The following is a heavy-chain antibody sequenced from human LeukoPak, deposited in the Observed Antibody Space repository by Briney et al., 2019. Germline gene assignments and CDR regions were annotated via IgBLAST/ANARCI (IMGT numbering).Heavy chain of an antibody. Sequence: SETLSLTCTVSGGSISSSNWWSWIRPPPGKGLEWIGEIYHSGSTNYNPSLKSRVTISVDKSKTQFSLKLSSVTAADTAVYYCARDGYSGNDGLWGQGSLVTVSS. CDR1: GGSISSSNW. V-gene: IGHV4-4*02. CDR3: ARDGYSGNDGL. J-gene: IGHJ4*02. CDR2: IYHSGST. D-gene: IGHD5-12*01.